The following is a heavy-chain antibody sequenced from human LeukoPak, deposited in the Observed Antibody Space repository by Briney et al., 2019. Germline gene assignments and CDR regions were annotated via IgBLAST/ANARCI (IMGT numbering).Heavy chain of an antibody. CDR3: ARARYGSGGYFFDF. D-gene: IGHD3-10*01. CDR1: GFTLSSYW. J-gene: IGHJ4*02. V-gene: IGHV3-74*01. Sequence: SGGSLRLSCAASGFTLSSYWMNWVRQAPGKGLVWVSRIESDGSSTSYADSVKGRFTISRDNAKNTLYLQMNSLRGEDTAVYYCARARYGSGGYFFDFWGQGTLVTVSS. CDR2: IESDGSST.